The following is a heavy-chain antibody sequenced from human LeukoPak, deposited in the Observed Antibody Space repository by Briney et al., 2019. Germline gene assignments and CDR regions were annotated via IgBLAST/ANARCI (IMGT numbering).Heavy chain of an antibody. Sequence: PGASLRLSCAASGFTFSNYAMSWVRQAPGKGLEWVSAITGSGGNTYYADPVKGRFTISRDNSKNTAFLQMNSLGAEDTAVYYCAKWGDYDVLTGYYVSDYWGQGTLVTVSS. CDR3: AKWGDYDVLTGYYVSDY. V-gene: IGHV3-23*01. CDR1: GFTFSNYA. J-gene: IGHJ4*02. D-gene: IGHD3-9*01. CDR2: ITGSGGNT.